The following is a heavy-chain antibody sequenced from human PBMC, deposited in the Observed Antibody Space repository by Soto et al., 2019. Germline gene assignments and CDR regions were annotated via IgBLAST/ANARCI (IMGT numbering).Heavy chain of an antibody. Sequence: ASVKVSCKASGYTFTSYDINWVRQATGQGLEWMGWMNPNSGNTGYAQKFQGRVTMTRTASISTAYMELSSLRSEDTAVYYCGRAHFYSVSYYYMDVWGKGTTVTVSS. CDR3: GRAHFYSVSYYYMDV. V-gene: IGHV1-8*01. CDR1: GYTFTSYD. J-gene: IGHJ6*03. CDR2: MNPNSGNT. D-gene: IGHD4-4*01.